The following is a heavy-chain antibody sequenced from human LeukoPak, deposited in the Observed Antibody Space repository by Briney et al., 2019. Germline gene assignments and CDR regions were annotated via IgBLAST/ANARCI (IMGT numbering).Heavy chain of an antibody. J-gene: IGHJ4*02. CDR2: ISSSSSYI. D-gene: IGHD2-2*02. V-gene: IGHV3-21*01. CDR3: ARVGVPAAIAWLSY. Sequence: GGSLRLSCAASGFTFSSYSMNWVRQAPGKGLEWVSSISSSSSYIYYVDSVKGRFTISRDNAKNSLYMQMNSLRAEDTAVYYCARVGVPAAIAWLSYWGQGTLVTVSS. CDR1: GFTFSSYS.